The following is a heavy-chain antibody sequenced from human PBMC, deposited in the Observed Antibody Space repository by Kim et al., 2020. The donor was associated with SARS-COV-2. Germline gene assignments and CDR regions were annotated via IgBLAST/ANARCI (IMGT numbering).Heavy chain of an antibody. Sequence: SVKSRITINPDTSKDQFSLQLNSVTPEDTAVYYCARSYQLLQGVDWFDPWGQGTLVTVSS. V-gene: IGHV6-1*01. D-gene: IGHD2-2*01. J-gene: IGHJ5*02. CDR3: ARSYQLLQGVDWFDP.